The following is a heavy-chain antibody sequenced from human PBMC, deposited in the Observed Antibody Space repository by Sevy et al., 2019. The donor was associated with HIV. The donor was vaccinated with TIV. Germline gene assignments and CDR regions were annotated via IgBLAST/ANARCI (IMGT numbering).Heavy chain of an antibody. V-gene: IGHV4-30-4*01. CDR1: GGSINSGDYY. CDR2: IYYSGST. J-gene: IGHJ4*02. Sequence: SETLSLTCTVSGGSINSGDYYWSWIRQPPGKGLEWIGYIYYSGSTYYNPSLKSRVTISVDTSKNQFSLKLSSVTAADTAVYYCARGREDGDYYFDYWGQGTLVTVSS. CDR3: ARGREDGDYYFDY. D-gene: IGHD4-17*01.